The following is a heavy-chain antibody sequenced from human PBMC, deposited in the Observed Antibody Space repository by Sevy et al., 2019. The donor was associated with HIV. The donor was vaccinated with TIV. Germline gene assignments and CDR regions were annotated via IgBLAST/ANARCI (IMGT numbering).Heavy chain of an antibody. Sequence: GGSLRLSCAVSGFTLTNEFFSWVRQAPGKGLEWVAVVYADSVKGRFTISRDKSKSTLYLQMKSLRAEDTAVYYCARENTFLEWLLYPTDAFDIWGQGTMVTVSS. V-gene: IGHV3-53*01. CDR2: V. J-gene: IGHJ3*02. CDR1: GFTLTNEF. D-gene: IGHD3-3*02. CDR3: ARENTFLEWLLYPTDAFDI.